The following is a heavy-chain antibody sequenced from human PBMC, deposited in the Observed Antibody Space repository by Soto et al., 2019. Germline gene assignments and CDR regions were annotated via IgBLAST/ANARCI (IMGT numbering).Heavy chain of an antibody. CDR1: GGSIIDSNDH. Sequence: PSETLSLTCTVSGGSIIDSNDHWGWIRRPPGMGLEWIASISYSGTTNYNSSLKSRVTISIDTSKNQFSLKFNSVTAADTAVYYCAREGYNFGPFDYWGQGALVTVSS. J-gene: IGHJ4*02. CDR2: ISYSGTT. CDR3: AREGYNFGPFDY. V-gene: IGHV4-61*01. D-gene: IGHD5-18*01.